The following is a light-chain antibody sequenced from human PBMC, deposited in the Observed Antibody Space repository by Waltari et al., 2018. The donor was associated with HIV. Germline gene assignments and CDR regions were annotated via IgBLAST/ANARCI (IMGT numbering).Light chain of an antibody. CDR1: SSNIGSNT. Sequence: QSVLTQPPSASGTPGQRVTISCSGSSSNIGSNTVNWYQQLPGTAPKLLIYSNTHLPSGFPDRFSGSKSGTSASLAISGLQSEDEADYYCAAWDDSLNVPGVVFGGGTKLTVL. CDR3: AAWDDSLNVPGVV. V-gene: IGLV1-44*01. J-gene: IGLJ2*01. CDR2: SNT.